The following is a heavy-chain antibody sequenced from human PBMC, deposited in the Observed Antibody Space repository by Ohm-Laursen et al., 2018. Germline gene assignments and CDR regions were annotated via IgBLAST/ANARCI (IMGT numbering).Heavy chain of an antibody. CDR3: AREGQYYDFWSGYSTEGFDY. J-gene: IGHJ4*02. CDR1: GYTFTSYD. V-gene: IGHV1-8*01. D-gene: IGHD3-3*01. CDR2: MNPNSGNT. Sequence: EASVKVSCKASGYTFTSYDINWVRQATGQGLEWMGWMNPNSGNTGYAQKFQGRVTMTRNTSISTAYMELSSLRSEDTAVYYCAREGQYYDFWSGYSTEGFDYWGQGTLVTVSS.